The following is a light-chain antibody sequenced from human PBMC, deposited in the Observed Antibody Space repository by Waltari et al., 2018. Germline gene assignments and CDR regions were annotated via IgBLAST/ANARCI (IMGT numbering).Light chain of an antibody. J-gene: IGLJ1*01. V-gene: IGLV2-11*01. Sequence: QSALTQPRSVSGSPGQSVTISSTGTSSDVGGYNYVSWYQQHPGKAHKLMIYDFSKRPSGVPARFSGSKSGNTASLTISGLQAEDEADYYCCSYAGSYTYVFGTGTKVTVL. CDR3: CSYAGSYTYV. CDR1: SSDVGGYNY. CDR2: DFS.